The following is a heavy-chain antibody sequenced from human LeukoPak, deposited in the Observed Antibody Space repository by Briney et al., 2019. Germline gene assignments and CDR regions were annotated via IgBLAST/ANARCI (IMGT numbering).Heavy chain of an antibody. CDR1: GYTFTGYY. CDR2: INPNSGGA. J-gene: IGHJ5*02. V-gene: IGHV1-2*06. CDR3: ARGPSYYYDSSGYYAVDP. D-gene: IGHD3-22*01. Sequence: ASVKVSCKASGYTFTGYYMHWVRQAPGQGLEWMGRINPNSGGANYAQKFQGRVTITTDESTSTAYMELSSLRSEDTAVYYCARGPSYYYDSSGYYAVDPWGQGTLVTVSS.